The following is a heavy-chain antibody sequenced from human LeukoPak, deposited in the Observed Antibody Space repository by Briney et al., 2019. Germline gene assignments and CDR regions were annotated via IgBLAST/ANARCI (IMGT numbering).Heavy chain of an antibody. CDR1: GGSISSYY. CDR3: ARDPYYYYGMDV. J-gene: IGHJ6*02. CDR2: IYYSGST. V-gene: IGHV4-59*01. Sequence: SETLSLTCTVSGGSISSYYWSWIWQPPGKGLEWIGYIYYSGSTNYNPSLKSRVTISVDTSKNQFSLKLSTVTAADTAVYYCARDPYYYYGMDVWGQGTTVTVSS.